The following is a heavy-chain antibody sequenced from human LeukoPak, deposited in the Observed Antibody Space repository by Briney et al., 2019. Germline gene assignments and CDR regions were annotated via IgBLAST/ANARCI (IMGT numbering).Heavy chain of an antibody. CDR2: IYHSGST. CDR1: GGSISSSNW. D-gene: IGHD3-10*01. J-gene: IGHJ6*02. CDR3: ARGSYYYGSGSYRTYYYYYYGMDV. V-gene: IGHV4-4*02. Sequence: SGTLSLTCAVSGGSISSSNWWSWVRQPPGKGLEWIGEIYHSGSTNYNPSLKSRVTISVDTSKNQFSLKLSSVTAADTAVYYCARGSYYYGSGSYRTYYYYYYGMDVWGQGTTVTVSS.